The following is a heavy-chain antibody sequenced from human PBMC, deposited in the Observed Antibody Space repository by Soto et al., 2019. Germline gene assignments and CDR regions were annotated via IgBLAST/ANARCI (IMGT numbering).Heavy chain of an antibody. Sequence: LETLSLTCTVSGGSISSSSYYWGWIRQPPGKGLEWIGSIYYSGSTYYNPSLKSRVTISVDTSKNQFSLKLSSVTAADTAVYYCARDPPASGGDCYPCYYGMDVWGQGTTVTVSS. D-gene: IGHD2-21*02. CDR1: GGSISSSSYY. CDR2: IYYSGST. J-gene: IGHJ6*02. V-gene: IGHV4-39*02. CDR3: ARDPPASGGDCYPCYYGMDV.